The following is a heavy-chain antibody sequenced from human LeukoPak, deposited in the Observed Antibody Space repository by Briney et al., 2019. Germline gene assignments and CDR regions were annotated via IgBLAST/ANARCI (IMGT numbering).Heavy chain of an antibody. CDR3: ARQGALSPFDY. D-gene: IGHD3-16*01. J-gene: IGHJ4*02. Sequence: SETLSLTCAVYGGSFSGYYWSWIRQPPGKGLEWIGEINHSGSTNYNPSLKSRVTISVDTSRNQFSLKLSSVTAADTAVYYCARQGALSPFDYWGQGTLVTVSS. V-gene: IGHV4-34*01. CDR2: INHSGST. CDR1: GGSFSGYY.